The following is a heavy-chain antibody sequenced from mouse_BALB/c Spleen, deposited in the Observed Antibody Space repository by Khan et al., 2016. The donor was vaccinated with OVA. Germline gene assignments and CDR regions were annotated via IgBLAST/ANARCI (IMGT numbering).Heavy chain of an antibody. Sequence: QVQLKESEPEMKKPGETVKISCKASGYTFTNYGMNWVKQSPGKALKWMGWINTFTGEPTYADDFKGRFAFSLETSASTASLQINNLKNEDTATYFCARPPYFSYSLDHWGQGTSVTVSS. V-gene: IGHV9-3-1*01. CDR1: GYTFTNYG. CDR2: INTFTGEP. J-gene: IGHJ4*01. CDR3: ARPPYFSYSLDH. D-gene: IGHD2-12*01.